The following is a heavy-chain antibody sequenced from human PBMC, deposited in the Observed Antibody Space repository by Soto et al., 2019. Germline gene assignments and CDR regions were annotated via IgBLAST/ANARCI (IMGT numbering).Heavy chain of an antibody. J-gene: IGHJ3*02. V-gene: IGHV1-69*13. CDR1: GGTFSSYA. Sequence: SVKVSCKASGGTFSSYAISWVRQAPGQGLEWMGGIIPIFGTANYAQKFQGRVTITADESTSTAYMELSSLRSEDTAVYYCARAQAREYYYDSSGYYGDAFDIWG. CDR2: IIPIFGTA. D-gene: IGHD3-22*01. CDR3: ARAQAREYYYDSSGYYGDAFDI.